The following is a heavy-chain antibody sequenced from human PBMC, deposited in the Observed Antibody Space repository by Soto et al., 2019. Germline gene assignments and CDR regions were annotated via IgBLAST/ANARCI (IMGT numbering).Heavy chain of an antibody. V-gene: IGHV3-30-3*01. CDR2: ISYDGSNK. Sequence: GGSLRLSCAASGFTFSSYAMHWVRQAPGKGLEWVAVISYDGSNKYYADSVKGRFTISRDNSKNTLYLQMNSLRAEDTAVYYCARESEDLTSNFDYWGQGTLVTVSS. J-gene: IGHJ4*02. CDR3: ARESEDLTSNFDY. CDR1: GFTFSSYA.